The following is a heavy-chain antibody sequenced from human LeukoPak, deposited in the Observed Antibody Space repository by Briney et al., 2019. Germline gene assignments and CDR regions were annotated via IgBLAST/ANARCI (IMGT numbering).Heavy chain of an antibody. CDR1: GFTFSSYA. D-gene: IGHD3-3*01. Sequence: GGSLRLSCAASGFTFSSYAMSWVRQAPGEGLEWVSAISGSGGSTYYADSVKGRFTISRVNSKNTLYLQMNSLRAEDTAVYYCAKSLGITIFGVVPHPFDYWGQGTLVTVSS. CDR3: AKSLGITIFGVVPHPFDY. V-gene: IGHV3-23*01. J-gene: IGHJ4*02. CDR2: ISGSGGST.